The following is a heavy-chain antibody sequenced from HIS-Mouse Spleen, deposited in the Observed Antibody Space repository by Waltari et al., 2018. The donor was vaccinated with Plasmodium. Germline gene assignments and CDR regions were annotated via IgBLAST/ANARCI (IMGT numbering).Heavy chain of an antibody. CDR2: ISYDGSNK. CDR1: GFTFSSYG. J-gene: IGHJ1*01. CDR3: AKDHPGGQYSSGWYLLQH. Sequence: SGAASGFTFSSYGMHWVRTAPGTGLEWVAVISYDGSNKYYADSVKGRFTISRDNSKNTLYLQMNSLRAEDTAVYYCAKDHPGGQYSSGWYLLQHWGQGTLVTVSS. V-gene: IGHV3-30*18. D-gene: IGHD6-19*01.